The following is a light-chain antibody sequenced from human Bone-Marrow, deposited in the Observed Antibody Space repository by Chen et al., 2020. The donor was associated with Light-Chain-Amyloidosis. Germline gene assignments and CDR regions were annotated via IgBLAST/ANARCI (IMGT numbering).Light chain of an antibody. Sequence: SYVLTQPSSVSVAPGQTATIACGGNNIGSTSVHWYQQTPGQAPLLVVYDDIDRPSGIPERLSGCNAGNTDTLTISRVEAGDEADYYCQVWDRSSDRPVFGGGTKLTVL. CDR2: DDI. J-gene: IGLJ3*02. CDR3: QVWDRSSDRPV. V-gene: IGLV3-21*02. CDR1: NIGSTS.